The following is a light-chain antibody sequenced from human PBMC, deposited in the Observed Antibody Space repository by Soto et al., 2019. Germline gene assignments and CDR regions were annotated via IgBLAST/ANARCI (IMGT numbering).Light chain of an antibody. CDR1: SSNIGSNY. CDR3: TSYTSSSPYV. J-gene: IGLJ1*01. Sequence: QSVLTQPPSASGTPGQRVNISCSGSSSNIGSNYVYWYQQLPGTAPKLLIYSNNQWPSGVPDRFSGSKSGTSASLAISGLRSEDEADYYCTSYTSSSPYVFGTGTKVTVL. V-gene: IGLV1-47*02. CDR2: SNN.